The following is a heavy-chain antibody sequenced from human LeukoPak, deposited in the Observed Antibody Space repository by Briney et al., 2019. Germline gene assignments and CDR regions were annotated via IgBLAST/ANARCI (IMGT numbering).Heavy chain of an antibody. CDR2: INDNSGDT. Sequence: ASAKVSCKASGYTFTGYYMHCVRQAPGQGLEWKGWINDNSGDTKYAQKFQGRVTMTRDTSISTAYMELSRLRSDDTAMYYCAREISGYSDYWGQGTLVTVSS. CDR3: AREISGYSDY. CDR1: GYTFTGYY. D-gene: IGHD3-22*01. J-gene: IGHJ4*02. V-gene: IGHV1-2*02.